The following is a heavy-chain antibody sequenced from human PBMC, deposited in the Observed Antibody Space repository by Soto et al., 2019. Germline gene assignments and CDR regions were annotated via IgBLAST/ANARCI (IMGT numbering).Heavy chain of an antibody. Sequence: QVQLVQSGAEVKKPGSSVKVSCKASGGTFSSYAISWVRQAPGQGLEWMGGIIPFFGTANYAQKFQGRVTITADESTRTDYMELSSLRSEATAVYYCARVVRYFGRSPMGDAFDIWSQGTMVTVSS. D-gene: IGHD3-9*01. J-gene: IGHJ3*02. CDR1: GGTFSSYA. CDR2: IIPFFGTA. V-gene: IGHV1-69*01. CDR3: ARVVRYFGRSPMGDAFDI.